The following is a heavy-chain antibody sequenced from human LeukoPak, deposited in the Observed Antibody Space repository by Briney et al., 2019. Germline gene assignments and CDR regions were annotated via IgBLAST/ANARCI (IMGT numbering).Heavy chain of an antibody. V-gene: IGHV1-8*01. CDR3: ASSLVGINDY. D-gene: IGHD2-8*02. CDR2: MNPNSGNT. J-gene: IGHJ4*02. CDR1: GHTFNSHY. Sequence: ASVQVSCKTSGHTFNSHYINWVRQAPVQGLHWMGWMNPNSGNTGYAQQFHGRVTMTRDTSISTAYMELRGLRSEDTAMYYCASSLVGINDYWGQGTLVIVSS.